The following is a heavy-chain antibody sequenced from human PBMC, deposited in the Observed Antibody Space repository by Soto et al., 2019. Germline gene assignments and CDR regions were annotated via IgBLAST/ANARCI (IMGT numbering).Heavy chain of an antibody. J-gene: IGHJ4*02. CDR2: IYHSGST. D-gene: IGHD4-17*01. CDR1: GGSISSSNW. V-gene: IGHV4-4*02. CDR3: ASYGDYVFDY. Sequence: TSETLSLTCAVSGGSISSSNWWSWVRQPPGKGLEWIGEIYHSGSTNYNPSLKNRVTISVDKSKNQFSLKLSSVTAADTAVYYCASYGDYVFDYWGQGTLVTVSS.